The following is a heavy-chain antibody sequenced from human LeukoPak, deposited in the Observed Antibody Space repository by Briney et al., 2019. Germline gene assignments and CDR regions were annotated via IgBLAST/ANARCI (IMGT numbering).Heavy chain of an antibody. CDR2: ISSSGSTI. Sequence: GGSLSLSCAASGFPFSSYEMNWVRQAPGKGLECVSYISSSGSTIYYADSVKGRFTISRDNAKNSLYLQMNSLRAEDTAVYYCARGRYFDWLLNFDYWGQGTRVTVSS. V-gene: IGHV3-48*03. J-gene: IGHJ4*02. CDR3: ARGRYFDWLLNFDY. D-gene: IGHD3-9*01. CDR1: GFPFSSYE.